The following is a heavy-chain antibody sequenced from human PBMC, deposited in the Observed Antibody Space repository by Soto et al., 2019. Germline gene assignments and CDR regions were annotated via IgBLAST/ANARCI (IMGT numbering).Heavy chain of an antibody. CDR1: GLTFSDFY. CDR3: ASEAPYYDFWGGQSTVLDY. V-gene: IGHV3-11*01. Sequence: GRSLRLSSAVSGLTFSDFYMSWIRQAAGKGPEWVSYMSDEGSAIYYTDSVKGRFTISRDTAKTSLFLQMNSLRAEDTAVYYCASEAPYYDFWGGQSTVLDYWGQGTPVTVSS. J-gene: IGHJ4*02. CDR2: MSDEGSAI. D-gene: IGHD3-3*01.